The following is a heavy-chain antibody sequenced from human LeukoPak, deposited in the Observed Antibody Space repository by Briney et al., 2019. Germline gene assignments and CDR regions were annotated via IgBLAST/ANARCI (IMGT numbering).Heavy chain of an antibody. V-gene: IGHV3-9*01. D-gene: IGHD3-3*01. J-gene: IGHJ4*02. CDR2: ISWNSGSI. CDR1: GFTFDDYA. Sequence: PGGSLRLSCAASGFTFDDYAMHWVRQAPGKGLEWVSGISWNSGSIGYADSVKGRFTISRDNAKNSLYLQMNSLRAEDTAVYYCARGVDYDFFFDYWGQGTLVTVSS. CDR3: ARGVDYDFFFDY.